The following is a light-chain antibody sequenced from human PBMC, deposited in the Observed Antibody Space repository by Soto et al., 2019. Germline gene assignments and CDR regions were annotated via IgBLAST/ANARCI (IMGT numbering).Light chain of an antibody. CDR1: QSIAIY. CDR2: DTS. J-gene: IGKJ1*01. V-gene: IGKV3-11*01. CDR3: QQRATWPWT. Sequence: IVLTQSPATLSFSPGEEATLSCRASQSIAIYLAWYQQKSGKSPRLLIYDTSNWAPGIPDSFSGSASGTDFTLTISSLEPEDFAVYYCQQRATWPWTFGQGTAVEIK.